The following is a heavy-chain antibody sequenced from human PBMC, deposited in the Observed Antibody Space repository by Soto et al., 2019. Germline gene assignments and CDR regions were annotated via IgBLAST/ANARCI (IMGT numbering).Heavy chain of an antibody. V-gene: IGHV3-15*01. J-gene: IGHJ4*02. CDR2: IRSKADGGAT. D-gene: IGHD2-2*01. CDR1: GFTFRNAW. CDR3: ATEFDLGYCRSASCSYFDH. Sequence: GGSLSLSCSASGFTFRNAWMSWVRQAPGKGLEWVGRIRSKADGGATDYAAPVKSRFSISRDDSTATLYLQMNSLKTEDTAVYYCATEFDLGYCRSASCSYFDHWGQGNLVTVSS.